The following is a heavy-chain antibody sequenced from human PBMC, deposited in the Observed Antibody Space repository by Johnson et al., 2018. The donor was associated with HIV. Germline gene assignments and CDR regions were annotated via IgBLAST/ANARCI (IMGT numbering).Heavy chain of an antibody. D-gene: IGHD3-16*02. J-gene: IGHJ3*01. V-gene: IGHV3-66*01. CDR3: ARGGRGYQNFHDPFDV. Sequence: VQLVESGGGLVKPGGSLRLSCAASGFTFSDYYMNWVRQAPGKGLEWVSVIYSGGSTYYADSVRGRFTISRDTSRNTLYLQLNSLRPEDTALYYCARGGRGYQNFHDPFDVWGQGTMVTVSS. CDR1: GFTFSDYY. CDR2: IYSGGST.